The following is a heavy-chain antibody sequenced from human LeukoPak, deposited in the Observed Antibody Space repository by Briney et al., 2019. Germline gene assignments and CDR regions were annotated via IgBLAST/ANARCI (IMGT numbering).Heavy chain of an antibody. CDR1: GYTFTGYY. CDR2: NFSHDGST. Sequence: ASVKVSCKASGYTFTGYYMHWVRQAPGQGLEWMGINFSHDGSTSNTQKFQGRVTMTRDTSMSTVYMELSSLRSEDTAVYYCARDSGSFHYDMDVWGQGTTVIVSS. D-gene: IGHD3-10*01. CDR3: ARDSGSFHYDMDV. J-gene: IGHJ6*02. V-gene: IGHV1-46*01.